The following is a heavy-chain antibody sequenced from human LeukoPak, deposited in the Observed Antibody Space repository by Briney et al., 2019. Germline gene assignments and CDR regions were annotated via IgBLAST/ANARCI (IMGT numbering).Heavy chain of an antibody. CDR3: ISLIVGATYIY. D-gene: IGHD1-26*01. Sequence: GGSLRLSCAASGFTFSSYGMHWVRQAPGKGLEWVAVIWYDGSDKYYADSVKRRFTISRDNSKNTLYLQMNSLRAEDTAVYYCISLIVGATYIYWGQGTLVTVSS. J-gene: IGHJ4*02. CDR2: IWYDGSDK. CDR1: GFTFSSYG. V-gene: IGHV3-33*01.